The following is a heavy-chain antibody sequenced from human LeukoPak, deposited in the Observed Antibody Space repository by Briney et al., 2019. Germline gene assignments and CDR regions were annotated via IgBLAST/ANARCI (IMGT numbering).Heavy chain of an antibody. J-gene: IGHJ6*02. D-gene: IGHD2-21*02. V-gene: IGHV3-13*01. CDR3: ARRGMQRDCFHGMDV. CDR2: INRAGDA. Sequence: TGGSLRLSCAASGFSSMTYDMYWVRQVTGKRPEWVSVINRAGDAFYPDSVKGRFTVSRDGAKNSLYLQMDSLRAGDTAVYYYARRGMQRDCFHGMDVWGQGTTVTVSS. CDR1: GFSSMTYD.